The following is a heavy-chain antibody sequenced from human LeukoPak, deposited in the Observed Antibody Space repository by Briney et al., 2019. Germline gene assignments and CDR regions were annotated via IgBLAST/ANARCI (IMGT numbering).Heavy chain of an antibody. CDR1: GGSFSGYY. V-gene: IGHV4-34*01. Sequence: SETLSLTCAVYGGSFSGYYWSWIRQPPGKGLEWIGEINHSGSTNYNPSLRSRVTISVDTSKNQFSLKLSSVTAADTAVYYCARGLTTYDYWGQGTLVTVSS. CDR3: ARGLTTYDY. CDR2: INHSGST. J-gene: IGHJ4*02. D-gene: IGHD4-11*01.